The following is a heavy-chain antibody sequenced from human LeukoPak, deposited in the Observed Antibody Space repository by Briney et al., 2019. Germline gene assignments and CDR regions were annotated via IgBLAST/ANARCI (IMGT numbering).Heavy chain of an antibody. J-gene: IGHJ4*02. CDR2: ISGSGGST. Sequence: GGSLRLSCAASGFTFSSYAMSWVRQAPGKGLEWVSAISGSGGSTYYADSVKGRFTISRDNSKNTLYLQMNSLRAEDTAVYYCVLGQKTTTRSWVTEFDYWGQGTLVTVSS. CDR3: VLGQKTTTRSWVTEFDY. D-gene: IGHD4-17*01. V-gene: IGHV3-23*01. CDR1: GFTFSSYA.